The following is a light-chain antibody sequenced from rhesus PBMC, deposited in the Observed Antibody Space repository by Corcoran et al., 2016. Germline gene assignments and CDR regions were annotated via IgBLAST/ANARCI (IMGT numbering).Light chain of an antibody. J-gene: IGKJ2*01. CDR3: QQYNNWNS. CDR2: RAS. Sequence: EIVMTQSPATLSLSPGERATLSCRASQSVSSYVAWYQQKPEQAPRLLIYRASSRATGIPERFSGSGSGTDFTFIISSLEPEDVGVYYCQQYNNWNSFGQGTKVEIK. V-gene: IGKV3S9*01. CDR1: QSVSSY.